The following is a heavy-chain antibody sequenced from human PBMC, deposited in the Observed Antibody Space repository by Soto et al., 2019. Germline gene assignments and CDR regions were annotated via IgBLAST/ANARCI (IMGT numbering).Heavy chain of an antibody. CDR2: ISGSGGST. CDR3: ARTSLEWASEYYFDY. Sequence: GGSLRLSCAASGFTFSSYAMSWVRQAPGKGLEWVSAISGSGGSTYYADSVKGRFTISRDNSKNTLYLQMNSLRAEDTAVYYCARTSLEWASEYYFDYWGQGTLVTVSS. CDR1: GFTFSSYA. J-gene: IGHJ4*02. V-gene: IGHV3-23*01. D-gene: IGHD3-3*01.